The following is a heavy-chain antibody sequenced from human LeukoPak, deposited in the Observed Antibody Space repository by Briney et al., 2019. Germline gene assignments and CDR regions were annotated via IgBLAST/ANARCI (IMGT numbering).Heavy chain of an antibody. V-gene: IGHV4-39*07. CDR3: ARGRQQLAPPDY. CDR1: GGSISSGSYY. D-gene: IGHD6-13*01. Sequence: SETLSLTCTVSGGSISSGSYYWGWIRQPPGKGLEWIGTLYHSGSTYYNPSLKSRVTISVDTSKNQFSLKLSSVTAADTAVYYCARGRQQLAPPDYWGQGTLVPVSS. CDR2: LYHSGST. J-gene: IGHJ4*02.